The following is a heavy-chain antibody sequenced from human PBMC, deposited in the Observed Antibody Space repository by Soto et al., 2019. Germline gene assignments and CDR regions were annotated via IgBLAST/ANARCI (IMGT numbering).Heavy chain of an antibody. J-gene: IGHJ6*02. CDR3: TTEERYGDYLKYYYGMDA. CDR2: IKSKTDGGTT. CDR1: AFTFINAW. V-gene: IGHV3-15*01. D-gene: IGHD4-17*01. Sequence: PGGSLRLSCAASAFTFINAWMTWVRQAPGKGLEWVGRIKSKTDGGTTVYAAPVKGRFTISRDDSKTTLYLQMNSLKTEDTAVYYCTTEERYGDYLKYYYGMDAWGQGTTVTVS.